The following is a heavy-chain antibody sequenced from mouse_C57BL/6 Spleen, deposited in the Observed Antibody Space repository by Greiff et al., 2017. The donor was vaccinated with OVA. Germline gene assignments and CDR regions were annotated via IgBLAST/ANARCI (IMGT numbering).Heavy chain of an antibody. J-gene: IGHJ4*01. CDR1: GFTFSDFY. Sequence: EVKLMESGGGLVQSGRSLRLSCATSGFTFSDFYMEWVRQAPGQGLEWIAASRNKANDYTTEYSAYVKGRFIVSRDTSKSILYLQMKALRAEDTAIYYCARSYSKDAMDYWGQGTSVTVSS. D-gene: IGHD2-5*01. V-gene: IGHV7-1*01. CDR2: SRNKANDYTT. CDR3: ARSYSKDAMDY.